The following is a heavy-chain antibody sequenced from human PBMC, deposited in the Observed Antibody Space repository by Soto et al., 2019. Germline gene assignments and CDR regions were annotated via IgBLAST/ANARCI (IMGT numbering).Heavy chain of an antibody. J-gene: IGHJ5*02. CDR3: ARVPKSYSGNYP. D-gene: IGHD1-26*01. V-gene: IGHV3-30-3*01. CDR1: GFTLSSYA. Sequence: QVQLVESGGGVVQAGRSLRLSCAASGFTLSSYAMHWVRQAPGKGLEWVGVISYDGSNKYYADSVKGRFTISRDNSKNTLYLQMNSLRAEDTAVYYCARVPKSYSGNYPWGQGTLVTVPS. CDR2: ISYDGSNK.